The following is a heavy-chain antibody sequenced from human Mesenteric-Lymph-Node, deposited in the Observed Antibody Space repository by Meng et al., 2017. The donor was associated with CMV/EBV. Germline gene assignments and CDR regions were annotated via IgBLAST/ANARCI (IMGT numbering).Heavy chain of an antibody. CDR3: ASLWGSGYDYAFDP. Sequence: SETLSLTCTVSGGPISGYYWSWIRQPPGKGLEWIGYIYYSGTTNHNPSLKSRVTISLDTSKNQFSMKLTSVTAADTGVYYCASLWGSGYDYAFDPWGQGTLVTVSS. CDR1: GGPISGYY. V-gene: IGHV4-59*01. D-gene: IGHD5-12*01. J-gene: IGHJ5*02. CDR2: IYYSGTT.